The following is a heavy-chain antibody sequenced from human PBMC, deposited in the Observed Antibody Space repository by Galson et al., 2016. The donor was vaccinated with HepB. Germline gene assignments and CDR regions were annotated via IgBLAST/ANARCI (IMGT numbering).Heavy chain of an antibody. Sequence: SLRLSCAASGFTFSRYAMIWVRQAPGKGLEWVSSLSGGGGSTSYADSVKGRFTISRDNSKNTVYLQMNSLTAGDTAVYYCAKAGENWNYPGAYWGQGTLATVSS. CDR1: GFTFSRYA. V-gene: IGHV3-23*01. CDR2: LSGGGGST. J-gene: IGHJ4*02. CDR3: AKAGENWNYPGAY. D-gene: IGHD1-7*01.